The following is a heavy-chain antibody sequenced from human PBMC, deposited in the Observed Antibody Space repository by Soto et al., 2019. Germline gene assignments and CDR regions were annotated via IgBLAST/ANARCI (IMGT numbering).Heavy chain of an antibody. Sequence: GESLKISCKGSGYSFTSYWISWVRQMPGKGLEWMGRIDPSDSYTNYSPSFQGHVTISADKSISTAYLQWSSLKASDTAMYYCARITRMAVEVRPDYYYYYGMDVWGQGTTGTGS. D-gene: IGHD2-21*01. CDR2: IDPSDSYT. J-gene: IGHJ6*02. CDR3: ARITRMAVEVRPDYYYYYGMDV. CDR1: GYSFTSYW. V-gene: IGHV5-10-1*01.